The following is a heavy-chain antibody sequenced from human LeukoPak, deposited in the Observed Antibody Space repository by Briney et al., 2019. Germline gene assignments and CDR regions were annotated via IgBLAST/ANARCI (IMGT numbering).Heavy chain of an antibody. CDR2: INPNSGGT. D-gene: IGHD4-17*01. J-gene: IGHJ4*02. CDR3: AHALYGDYVPPDY. CDR1: GGTFSSYA. Sequence: VASVKVSCKASGGTFSSYAISWVRQAPGQGLEWMGWINPNSGGTNYAQKFQGRVTMTRDTSISTAYMELSRLRSDDTAVYYCAHALYGDYVPPDYWGQGTLVTVSS. V-gene: IGHV1-2*02.